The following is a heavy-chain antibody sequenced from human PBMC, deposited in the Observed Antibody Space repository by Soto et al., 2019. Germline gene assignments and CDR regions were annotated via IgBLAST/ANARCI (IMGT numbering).Heavy chain of an antibody. CDR1: GFTFSSHA. CDR3: AKELGRGYSDGTDAFDI. Sequence: EVQLLESGGGLVQPGGSLRLSCAASGFTFSSHAMSWVRQAPGKGLEWVSAISGSGGSTYYADSVKGRFTISRDNSKNTPNLQMNSLRAKDTAVYYCAKELGRGYSDGTDAFDIWGQGTMVTVSS. D-gene: IGHD5-18*01. J-gene: IGHJ3*02. V-gene: IGHV3-23*01. CDR2: ISGSGGST.